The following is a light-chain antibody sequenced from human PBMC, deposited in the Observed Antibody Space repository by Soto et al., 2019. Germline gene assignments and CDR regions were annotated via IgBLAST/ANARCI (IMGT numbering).Light chain of an antibody. V-gene: IGKV1-17*03. J-gene: IGKJ1*01. CDR3: LQDINYPWT. CDR2: AAS. Sequence: DIQITQSPSAMSASVGDRVTITCRASQGISNYLAWFQQKPGKVPKRLIYAASNLQSGVPPRFSGSGSGTDFTLAISSLQPEDSATYYCLQDINYPWTFGQGTKVDIK. CDR1: QGISNY.